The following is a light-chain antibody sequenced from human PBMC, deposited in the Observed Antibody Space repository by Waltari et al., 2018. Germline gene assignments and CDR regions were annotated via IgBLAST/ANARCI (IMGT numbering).Light chain of an antibody. CDR2: ADT. J-gene: IGLJ2*01. CDR1: SSDVGSYKL. Sequence: QSALTQPASVSGSPGQSITISCTGTSSDVGSYKLVSCYQQHPGKAPSLMIYADTNRPPGSSNRFSGSKSGNTASLTISGLQAEDEAAYYCCSYAGSSTVKFGEGTYLTVL. CDR3: CSYAGSSTVK. V-gene: IGLV2-23*01.